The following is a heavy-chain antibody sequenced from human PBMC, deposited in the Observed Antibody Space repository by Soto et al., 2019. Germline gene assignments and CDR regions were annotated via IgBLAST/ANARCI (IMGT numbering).Heavy chain of an antibody. CDR2: INPATGGT. J-gene: IGHJ4*02. CDR1: GYTFTDYF. CDR3: ARSTQYIASLEFDY. V-gene: IGHV1-2*02. Sequence: QVQLVQSGAEVRKPGASVKVACTASGYTFTDYFIHWVRQAPGQGLEWLGWINPATGGTVFAQNFQGRVTMARDTPVNTVNMELSSLRSGDTALYYCARSTQYIASLEFDYWGQGTLVAVSS. D-gene: IGHD1-1*01.